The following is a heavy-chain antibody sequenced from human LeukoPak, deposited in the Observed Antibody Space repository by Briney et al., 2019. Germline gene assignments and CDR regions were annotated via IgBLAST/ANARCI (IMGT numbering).Heavy chain of an antibody. D-gene: IGHD1-14*01. CDR2: IDSSSSTI. CDR3: ATEKPGFPMYFFDY. Sequence: PGGSLRLSCAASGLAFSTYGMNWVRQAPGKGLEWVSYIDSSSSTIFYADSVKGRFTISRDNAKNSLYLQMNSLRDEGTALYYCATEKPGFPMYFFDYWGQGTLVTVSS. J-gene: IGHJ4*02. V-gene: IGHV3-48*02. CDR1: GLAFSTYG.